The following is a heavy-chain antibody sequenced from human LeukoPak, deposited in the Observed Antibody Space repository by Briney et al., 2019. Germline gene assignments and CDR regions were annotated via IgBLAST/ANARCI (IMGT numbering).Heavy chain of an antibody. J-gene: IGHJ4*02. CDR2: IRSKANSYAT. V-gene: IGHV3-73*01. CDR1: GFTFSGSA. CDR3: TRRSDGGSGSYYNNY. Sequence: GGSLRLSCAASGFTFSGSAMHWFRQASGKGLEWVGRIRSKANSYATAYAASVKGRFTISRDDSKNTAYLQMNSLKTEDTAVYYCTRRSDGGSGSYYNNYWGQGTLVTVSS. D-gene: IGHD3-10*01.